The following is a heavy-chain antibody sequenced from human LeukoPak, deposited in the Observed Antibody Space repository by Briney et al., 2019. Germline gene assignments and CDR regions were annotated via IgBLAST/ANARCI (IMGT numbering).Heavy chain of an antibody. J-gene: IGHJ4*02. V-gene: IGHV3-21*01. CDR1: GFTFSSYG. Sequence: GGSLRLSCAASGFTFSSYGMNWVRQAPGKGLEWVSSISSSSSYIYYADSVKGRFTISRDNAKSSLYLQMNSLRAEDTAVYYCAKFIAAPFYFDYWGQGTLVTVSS. CDR2: ISSSSSYI. D-gene: IGHD6-13*01. CDR3: AKFIAAPFYFDY.